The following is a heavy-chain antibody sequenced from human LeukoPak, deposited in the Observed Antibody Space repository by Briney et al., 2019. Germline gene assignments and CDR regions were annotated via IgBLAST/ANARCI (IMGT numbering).Heavy chain of an antibody. Sequence: GGSLRLSCAASGFAFRTYWMHWVRQAPGKGLVWVSRINGDGSSTNYADSVRGRFTISRDNAKNTLFLQMNSLRVEDTAEYYCARDTSCGMDVWGQGTTVTVSS. CDR1: GFAFRTYW. D-gene: IGHD5-24*01. CDR2: INGDGSST. V-gene: IGHV3-74*01. J-gene: IGHJ6*02. CDR3: ARDTSCGMDV.